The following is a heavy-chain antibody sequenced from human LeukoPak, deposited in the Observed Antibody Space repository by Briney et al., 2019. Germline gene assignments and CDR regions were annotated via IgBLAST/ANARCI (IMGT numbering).Heavy chain of an antibody. CDR1: GFTFDDYA. V-gene: IGHV3-9*01. D-gene: IGHD6-19*01. CDR3: ARDPAGAGIYYDY. J-gene: IGHJ4*02. CDR2: ISWNSGTI. Sequence: GGSLRLSCAASGFTFDDYAMHWVRQAPGKGLEWVSGISWNSGTIHYADSVKGRFTISRDNDKNSLYLQMNSLRAEDTAVYYCARDPAGAGIYYDYWGQGTLVTVSS.